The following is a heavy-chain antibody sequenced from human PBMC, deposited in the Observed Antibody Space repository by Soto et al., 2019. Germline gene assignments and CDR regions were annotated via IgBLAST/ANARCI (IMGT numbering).Heavy chain of an antibody. CDR1: GYIFVNYG. J-gene: IGHJ4*02. V-gene: IGHV1-18*01. Sequence: ASVKVSCKASGYIFVNYGIAWVRQAPGQGLEWMGWISPYTGNTHSATKVQGRLTMTTDTSTSTAYMDLGSLTSDDTAVYYCVMVDNYVTPTPQDVWGQGVLVTVSS. CDR3: VMVDNYVTPTPQDV. CDR2: ISPYTGNT. D-gene: IGHD3-16*01.